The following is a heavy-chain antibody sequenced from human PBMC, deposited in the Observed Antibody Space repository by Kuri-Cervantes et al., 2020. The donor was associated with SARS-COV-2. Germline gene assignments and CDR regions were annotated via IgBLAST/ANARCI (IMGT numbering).Heavy chain of an antibody. CDR1: GGSISSSSSYF. J-gene: IGHJ4*02. D-gene: IGHD1-1*01. CDR2: IYYTGST. CDR3: ARRRGAITGPGAYFDY. V-gene: IGHV4-39*01. Sequence: SETLSLTCTVSGGSISSSSSYFWGWIRQPPGSGLEFIGNIYYTGSTYYNPSLQSQVTISADTSKKQFSLKLRSVTAADTAIYYCARRRGAITGPGAYFDYWGQGALVTVSS.